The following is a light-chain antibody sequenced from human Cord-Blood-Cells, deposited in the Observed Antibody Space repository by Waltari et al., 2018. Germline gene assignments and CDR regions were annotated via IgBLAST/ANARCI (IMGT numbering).Light chain of an antibody. CDR1: SSDVGSYNL. J-gene: IGLJ3*02. CDR3: CSYAGSSTV. Sequence: QSALTQPASVSGSPGQSITISCTGTSSDVGSYNLLSWYQQHPGKAPKLMIYEGSTRPSGVSNRFSGSKSGNTASLTISGLQAEDEANYYCCSYAGSSTVFGGGTKLTVL. CDR2: EGS. V-gene: IGLV2-23*01.